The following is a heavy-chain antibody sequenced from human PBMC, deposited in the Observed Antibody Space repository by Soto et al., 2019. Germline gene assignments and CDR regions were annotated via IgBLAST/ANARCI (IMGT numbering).Heavy chain of an antibody. J-gene: IGHJ4*02. V-gene: IGHV4-61*01. CDR3: ARIGWGGDS. D-gene: IGHD7-27*01. CDR1: GGSVRTGSYH. Sequence: SETLSLTCSVSGGSVRTGSYHWSWIRQPPGKGLEWIGFIPNNGSPDYNPSLKSRVVVSIDRSKNQFSLKVNSVTAADTAVYFCARIGWGGDSWGQGTLVTVSS. CDR2: IPNNGSP.